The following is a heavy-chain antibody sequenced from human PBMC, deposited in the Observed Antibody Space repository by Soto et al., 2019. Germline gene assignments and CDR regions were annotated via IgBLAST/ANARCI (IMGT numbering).Heavy chain of an antibody. V-gene: IGHV3-33*01. CDR2: IWYDGSEK. CDR3: ARATYYELNYLNY. J-gene: IGHJ4*02. D-gene: IGHD3-3*01. Sequence: PGGSLRLSCEASGFTFRSYGMHWVRQAAGKGLEWVAVIWYDGSEKSYVDSVKGRFTISRDNSKNTLYLQVDSLRSEDTAVYYCARATYYELNYLNYWGQGTLVTVSS. CDR1: GFTFRSYG.